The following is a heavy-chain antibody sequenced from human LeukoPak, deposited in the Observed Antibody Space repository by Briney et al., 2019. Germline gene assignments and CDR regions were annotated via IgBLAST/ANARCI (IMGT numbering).Heavy chain of an antibody. CDR1: GFTFKSYW. Sequence: GGSLRLSCGASGFTFKSYWMSWVRQTPGEGLEWVANISPDGSENYYIDSVKGRFTISRDNTNNSLYLEMSNLRVDDTAVYYCAREKPIRSSLDYWGQGTLVTVS. V-gene: IGHV3-7*01. J-gene: IGHJ4*02. CDR2: ISPDGSEN. D-gene: IGHD6-13*01. CDR3: AREKPIRSSLDY.